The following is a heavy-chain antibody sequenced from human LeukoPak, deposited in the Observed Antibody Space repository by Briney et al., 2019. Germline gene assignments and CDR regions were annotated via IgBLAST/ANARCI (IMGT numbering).Heavy chain of an antibody. V-gene: IGHV3-23*01. J-gene: IGHJ4*02. CDR1: GFTFSSYA. D-gene: IGHD3-10*01. CDR2: ISGNGGST. CDR3: AKGWSYYYASGNDYFDY. Sequence: GGSLRLSCSASGFTFSSYAMSWVRQAPGKGLEWVSGISGNGGSTFYADSVKGRFTISRDNSKNTVYLRMNSLRAEDTAVYYCAKGWSYYYASGNDYFDYWGQGTLVTVSS.